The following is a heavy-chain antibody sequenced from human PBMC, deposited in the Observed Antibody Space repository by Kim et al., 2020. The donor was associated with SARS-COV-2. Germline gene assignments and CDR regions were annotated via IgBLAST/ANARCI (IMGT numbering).Heavy chain of an antibody. V-gene: IGHV3-66*02. D-gene: IGHD6-13*01. Sequence: GGSLRLSCAASGFTVSGSYMSWVRQAPGKGLEWGSIIQSDGSTYYADSVKGRFTISRDSSNNILFLQMNSLRREDTAVYFCARETGMGRSTWYTYYFDSWGEGTLVTVSS. CDR3: ARETGMGRSTWYTYYFDS. J-gene: IGHJ4*02. CDR1: GFTVSGSY. CDR2: IQSDGST.